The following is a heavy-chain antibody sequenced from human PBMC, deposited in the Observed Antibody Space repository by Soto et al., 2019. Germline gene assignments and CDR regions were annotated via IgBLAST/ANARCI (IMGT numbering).Heavy chain of an antibody. Sequence: QVQLVQSGAEVKKPGASVKVSCKASGYTFTSYAIHWVRQAPGQRLEWMGWINAGNGNTKYSQKLQDRVTITRDTSASTAYMELCSLGSEDTAVYYCASDLGGWPDLWGQGTLVTVSA. J-gene: IGHJ4*02. CDR3: ASDLGGWPDL. CDR2: INAGNGNT. V-gene: IGHV1-3*01. CDR1: GYTFTSYA. D-gene: IGHD6-19*01.